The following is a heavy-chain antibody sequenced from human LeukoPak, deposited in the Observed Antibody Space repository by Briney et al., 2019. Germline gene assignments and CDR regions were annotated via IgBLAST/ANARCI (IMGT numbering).Heavy chain of an antibody. CDR1: GYSFINSG. CDR3: ARGGVSNSWYRTPDY. D-gene: IGHD6-13*01. Sequence: ASVKVSCKASGYSFINSGISWVRQAPGQGLEWMGWISTYNANTKYAQNLQGRVTMTTDTSTSTGYMEMRSLRSDDTAVYYCARGGVSNSWYRTPDYWGQGTLVTVSS. V-gene: IGHV1-18*01. J-gene: IGHJ4*02. CDR2: ISTYNANT.